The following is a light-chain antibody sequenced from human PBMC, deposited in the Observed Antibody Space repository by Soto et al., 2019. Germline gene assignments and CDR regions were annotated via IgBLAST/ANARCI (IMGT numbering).Light chain of an antibody. J-gene: IGKJ4*01. CDR1: QSISSW. CDR3: QQYNSYLLP. CDR2: DAS. V-gene: IGKV1-5*01. Sequence: DIQMTQSPSTLSASVGDRVTITCRASQSISSWLAWYQQKPGKAPKLLIYDASSLESGVPSRYSGSGSGTGFTLTISSLQXDDFATYYCQQYNSYLLPFGGGTKVEIK.